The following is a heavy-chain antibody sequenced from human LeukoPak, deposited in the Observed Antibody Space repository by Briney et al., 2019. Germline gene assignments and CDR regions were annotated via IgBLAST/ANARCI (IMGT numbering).Heavy chain of an antibody. CDR1: GLTFSRHV. Sequence: GGSLRPSCAASGLTFSRHVMHWVRQAPGKGLEWVAVISYDGSNKYYADSVKGRFTISRDNSKNTLYLQMNSLRAEDTAVYYCARGVEYSSSSTSYYYYGMDVWGQGTTVTVSS. V-gene: IGHV3-30-3*01. D-gene: IGHD6-6*01. CDR2: ISYDGSNK. J-gene: IGHJ6*02. CDR3: ARGVEYSSSSTSYYYYGMDV.